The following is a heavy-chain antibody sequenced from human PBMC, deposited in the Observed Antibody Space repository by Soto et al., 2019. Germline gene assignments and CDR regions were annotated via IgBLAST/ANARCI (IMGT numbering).Heavy chain of an antibody. J-gene: IGHJ6*03. CDR2: ISVDSGNT. CDR1: GYIFTSYG. Sequence: QVQLVQSGAELKKPGASAKVSCKASGYIFTSYGISWVRQAPGQGLGWMAWISVDSGNTNYAPNFQGRVTMTTDTSASTAHMELSSLRSDDTAVYYCARFNGSGTDYYMDVWGKGTTVIVSS. V-gene: IGHV1-18*01. D-gene: IGHD3-10*01. CDR3: ARFNGSGTDYYMDV.